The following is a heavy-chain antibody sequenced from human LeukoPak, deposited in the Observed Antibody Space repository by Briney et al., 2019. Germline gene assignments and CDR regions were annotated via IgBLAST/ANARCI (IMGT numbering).Heavy chain of an antibody. CDR1: GFTFSSYA. V-gene: IGHV3-30-3*01. CDR2: ISYDGSNK. J-gene: IGHJ6*02. D-gene: IGHD2-15*01. Sequence: GGSLRLSCAASGFTFSSYAMHWVRQAPGKGLEWVAVISYDGSNKYYADSVKGRFTISRDNSKNTLYLQMNSLRAEDTAVYYCARDRGYCSGGSCYPLDYYYYGMDVWGQGTTVTVSS. CDR3: ARDRGYCSGGSCYPLDYYYYGMDV.